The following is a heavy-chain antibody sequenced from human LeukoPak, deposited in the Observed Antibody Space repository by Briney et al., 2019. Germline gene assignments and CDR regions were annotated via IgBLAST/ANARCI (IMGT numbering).Heavy chain of an antibody. J-gene: IGHJ4*02. CDR1: GFTFSTYT. Sequence: PGGSLRLSCAGSGFTFSTYTMNWVRQAPGKGLEWVSYISGSSSSSGSSSTYYADSVKGRFTISRDNSKNTLYLQMNSLRAEDTAVYYCAKIGQVGATLLDYWGQGTLVTVSS. V-gene: IGHV3-48*01. D-gene: IGHD1-26*01. CDR3: AKIGQVGATLLDY. CDR2: ISGSSSSSGSSST.